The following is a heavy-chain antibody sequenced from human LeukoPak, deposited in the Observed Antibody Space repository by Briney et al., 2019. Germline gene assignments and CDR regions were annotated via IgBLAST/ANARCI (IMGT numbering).Heavy chain of an antibody. V-gene: IGHV3-11*06. D-gene: IGHD6-13*01. CDR3: ARRTGYSSSWYFDY. Sequence: GGSLRLSCAASGFTFSDYYMSWIRQVPGKGLEWVSYISSGSSYTNYADSVKGRFTISRDNAKNSLYLRMNSLRAEDTAVYYCARRTGYSSSWYFDYWGQGTLVTVSS. J-gene: IGHJ4*02. CDR1: GFTFSDYY. CDR2: ISSGSSYT.